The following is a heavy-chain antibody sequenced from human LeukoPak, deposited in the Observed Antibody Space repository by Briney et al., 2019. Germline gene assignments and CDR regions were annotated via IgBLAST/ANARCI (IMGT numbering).Heavy chain of an antibody. CDR1: GFSFSNSA. J-gene: IGHJ4*02. Sequence: GGSLRLSCAASGFSFSNSAMSWVRQAPGKGLEWVSAISGSGDNTYYADSVKGRITISRDNSKNTLYLQMNSLRAEDTAVYYCAEDRYYDILTGFYRNAYWGQGTLVTVSS. CDR2: ISGSGDNT. V-gene: IGHV3-23*01. D-gene: IGHD3-9*01. CDR3: AEDRYYDILTGFYRNAY.